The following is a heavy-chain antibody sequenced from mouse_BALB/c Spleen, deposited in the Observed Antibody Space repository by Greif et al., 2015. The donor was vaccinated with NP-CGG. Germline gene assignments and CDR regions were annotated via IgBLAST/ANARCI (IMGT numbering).Heavy chain of an antibody. CDR1: GFTFSNYW. CDR3: TPNWDGFAY. V-gene: IGHV6-6*02. J-gene: IGHJ3*01. CDR2: IRLKSNNYAT. D-gene: IGHD4-1*01. Sequence: DVQLQESGGGLVQPGGSMKLSCVASGFTFSNYWMNWVRQSPEKGLEWVAEIRLKSNNYATHYAESVKGRFTISRDDSESSVYLQMNNLRAEDTGIYYCTPNWDGFAYWGQGTLVTVSA.